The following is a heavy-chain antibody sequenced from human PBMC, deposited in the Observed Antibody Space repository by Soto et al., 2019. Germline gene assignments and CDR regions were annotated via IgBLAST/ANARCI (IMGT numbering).Heavy chain of an antibody. Sequence: SETLSLTCAVSGDSISSSKWRNSVRKSPGKGLEWIGEIYHSGSTHYNPSLKSRVTIPVDKSKNQFSLKLSFVTAADTAVYYCARAWDSSSSINWFDPWGQGTLVTVSS. V-gene: IGHV4-4*02. CDR2: IYHSGST. D-gene: IGHD6-6*01. CDR3: ARAWDSSSSINWFDP. J-gene: IGHJ5*02. CDR1: GDSISSSKW.